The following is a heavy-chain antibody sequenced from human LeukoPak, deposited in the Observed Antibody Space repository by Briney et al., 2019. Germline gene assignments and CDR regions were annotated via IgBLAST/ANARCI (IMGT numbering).Heavy chain of an antibody. CDR3: ARATRMSFDI. CDR2: IDPSDSYT. Sequence: GESLRISRKGSGYSFTNYWISWVRQLPGKGLEWMGRIDPSDSYTNYSPSFQGQVTISADKSISTAHLQWSSLKASDSAMYYCARATRMSFDIWGQGTMVTVSS. D-gene: IGHD1-26*01. V-gene: IGHV5-10-1*04. CDR1: GYSFTNYW. J-gene: IGHJ3*02.